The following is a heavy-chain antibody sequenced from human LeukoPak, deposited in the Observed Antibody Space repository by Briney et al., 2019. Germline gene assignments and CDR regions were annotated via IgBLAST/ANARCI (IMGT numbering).Heavy chain of an antibody. Sequence: SEALSLTCTVSGGSISSYYWSWIRQPPGKGLEWIGYIYYSGSTNYNPSLKSRVTISVDTSKNQFSLKLSSVTAADTAVYYCARYTIFEFDPWGQGTLVTVSS. CDR3: ARYTIFEFDP. CDR2: IYYSGST. J-gene: IGHJ5*02. V-gene: IGHV4-59*01. D-gene: IGHD3-3*01. CDR1: GGSISSYY.